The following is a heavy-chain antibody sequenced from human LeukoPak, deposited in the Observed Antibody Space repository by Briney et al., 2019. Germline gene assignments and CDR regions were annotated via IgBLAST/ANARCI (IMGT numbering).Heavy chain of an antibody. V-gene: IGHV3-66*01. D-gene: IGHD3-3*01. CDR3: AGGTDFWSGYSFDS. Sequence: GGSLRLSCAASGFTVSSNYMSWVRQAPGKGLEWVSVIYSGGSTYYADSVKGRFTISRDISKNTLSLQLSSLRPEDTAVYFCAGGTDFWSGYSFDSWGQGTLVTVSS. CDR2: IYSGGST. CDR1: GFTVSSNY. J-gene: IGHJ4*02.